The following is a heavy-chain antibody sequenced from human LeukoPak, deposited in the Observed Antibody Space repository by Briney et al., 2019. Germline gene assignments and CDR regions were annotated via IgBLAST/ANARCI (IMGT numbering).Heavy chain of an antibody. D-gene: IGHD6-13*01. Sequence: PGGSLRLSCAASGFTFSSYAMSWVRQAPGKGLEWVSDVSGSGGSTYYADSVKGRFTISRDNSKNTLYLQMNSLRAEDTAVYYCAKVAAAGTPEYYFDYWGQGTLVTVSS. CDR2: VSGSGGST. CDR3: AKVAAAGTPEYYFDY. J-gene: IGHJ4*02. V-gene: IGHV3-23*01. CDR1: GFTFSSYA.